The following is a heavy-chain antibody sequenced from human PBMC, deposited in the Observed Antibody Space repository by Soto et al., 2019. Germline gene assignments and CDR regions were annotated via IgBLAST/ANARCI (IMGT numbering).Heavy chain of an antibody. CDR2: INSGGRT. V-gene: IGHV3-23*01. Sequence: EVQLLESGGGLVQPGGSLRLSCAASGFTFSSSTMNWVRQAPGKGLEWVSGINSGGRTYYADSVTGRFTISRDDSKNTLYLQIISLRAEDKAVYYWAKDLRPDGFGDVDYWGQGTLVTVSS. CDR1: GFTFSSST. D-gene: IGHD3-10*01. J-gene: IGHJ4*02. CDR3: AKDLRPDGFGDVDY.